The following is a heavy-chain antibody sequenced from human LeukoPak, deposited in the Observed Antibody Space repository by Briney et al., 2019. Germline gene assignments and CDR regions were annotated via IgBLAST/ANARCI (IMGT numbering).Heavy chain of an antibody. CDR2: IDDDGSIT. CDR3: ARDRYGDHDYYYGMDV. Sequence: GGSLRLSCAASGFTFSGSWMHWVRQAPGKGLVWVSRIDDDGSITTYADSVKGRFTISRDNAKNTLYLQMNSLRAEDTAVYYCARDRYGDHDYYYGMDVWGQGTTVTVSS. D-gene: IGHD4-17*01. J-gene: IGHJ6*02. V-gene: IGHV3-74*01. CDR1: GFTFSGSW.